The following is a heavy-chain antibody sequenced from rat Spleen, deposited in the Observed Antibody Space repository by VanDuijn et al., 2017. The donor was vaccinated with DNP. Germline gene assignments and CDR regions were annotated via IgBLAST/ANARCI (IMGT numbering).Heavy chain of an antibody. CDR3: AKPASYGGYWFAY. Sequence: EVQLVESGGDLVQPGRSLKLSCAASGFTFSDYNMAWVRQAPKKGLEWVATIFYDGSRTYYRDSVKGRFTISRDNAKSTLYMQMDSLRSEDTATYYCAKPASYGGYWFAYWGQGTLVSVSS. V-gene: IGHV5S10*01. CDR1: GFTFSDYN. CDR2: IFYDGSRT. J-gene: IGHJ3*01. D-gene: IGHD1-11*01.